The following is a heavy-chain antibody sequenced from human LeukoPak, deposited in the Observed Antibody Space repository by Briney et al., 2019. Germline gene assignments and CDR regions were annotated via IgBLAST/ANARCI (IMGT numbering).Heavy chain of an antibody. CDR3: ARESYCSSTSCSISYYYYMDV. J-gene: IGHJ6*03. V-gene: IGHV1-46*01. CDR2: INPSGGST. Sequence: ASVKVSCKASGYTFTSYYMHWVRQAPGQGLEWMGIINPSGGSTSYAQKFQGRVTMTRDTSTSTVYMELSSLRSEDTAVYYCARESYCSSTSCSISYYYYMDVWGKGTTVTVSS. CDR1: GYTFTSYY. D-gene: IGHD2-2*01.